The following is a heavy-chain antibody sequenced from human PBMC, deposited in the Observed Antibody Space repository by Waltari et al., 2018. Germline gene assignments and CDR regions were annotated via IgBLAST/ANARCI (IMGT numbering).Heavy chain of an antibody. CDR2: VDPEDGET. J-gene: IGHJ4*02. CDR1: GYPLTAFS. CDR3: ATFKSKGYSSSWYSGYFDY. V-gene: IGHV1-24*01. D-gene: IGHD6-13*01. Sequence: QVQLVPSGAEVKTPGASVKVSCKFSGYPLTAFSMPWLRQPLGQGLTWMGGVDPEDGETIYAQKFQGRVTMTEDTSTDTAYMELSSLRSEDTAVYYCATFKSKGYSSSWYSGYFDYWGQGTLVTVSS.